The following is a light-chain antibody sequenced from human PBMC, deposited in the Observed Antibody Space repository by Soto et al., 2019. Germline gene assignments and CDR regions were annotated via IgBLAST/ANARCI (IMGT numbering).Light chain of an antibody. Sequence: EIVMTQSPATPSVSPGERATLSCRASQSVSSDLAWYQQKPGQAPRLLIHGASTRATGIPVRFSGGGSGTEFTLTISSLQSEDFAVYFCQHYSIWPYTFGQGTKLEIK. V-gene: IGKV3-15*01. J-gene: IGKJ2*01. CDR1: QSVSSD. CDR3: QHYSIWPYT. CDR2: GAS.